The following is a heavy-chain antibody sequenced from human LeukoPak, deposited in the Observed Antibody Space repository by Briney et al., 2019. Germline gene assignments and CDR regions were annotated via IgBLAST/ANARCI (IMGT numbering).Heavy chain of an antibody. V-gene: IGHV1-69*05. Sequence: SVKVSCKASGGTFSSYAISWVRQAPGQGLEWMGGIIPIFGTANYAQKFQGRVTITTDESTSTAYMELSSLRSEDTAVYYCARLKGCILTGYWFDPWGQGTLVTVSS. J-gene: IGHJ5*02. CDR2: IIPIFGTA. D-gene: IGHD3-9*01. CDR1: GGTFSSYA. CDR3: ARLKGCILTGYWFDP.